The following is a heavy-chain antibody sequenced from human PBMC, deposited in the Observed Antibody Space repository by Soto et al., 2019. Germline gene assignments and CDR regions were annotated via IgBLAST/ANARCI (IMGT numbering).Heavy chain of an antibody. Sequence: SGPTLVNPTQTLTLTCTFSGFSLATSGVGVGWVRQPPGKALERLALIYWDDDKRYSPSLRSRLTVTKDTSRNQVVLTMTNMDPVDTATYYCAHRVGLQGXWNGGYFDFWGQGALVTVSS. CDR1: GFSLATSGVG. V-gene: IGHV2-5*02. CDR3: AHRVGLQGXWNGGYFDF. D-gene: IGHD1-1*01. CDR2: IYWDDDK. J-gene: IGHJ4*02.